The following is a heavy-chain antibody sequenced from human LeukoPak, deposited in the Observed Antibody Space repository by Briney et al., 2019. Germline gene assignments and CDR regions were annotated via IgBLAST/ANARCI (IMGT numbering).Heavy chain of an antibody. CDR1: GGSFSGYY. CDR2: INHSGST. V-gene: IGHV4-34*01. Sequence: SETLSLTCAVSGGSFSGYYWSWIRQPPGKGLEWIGEINHSGSTNYKPSLKSRATISLDTSKYHFSLSLTSVTAADTAVYYCARDGMEYNYGYRDFYYGLDVWGQGTTVTVSS. D-gene: IGHD5-18*01. CDR3: ARDGMEYNYGYRDFYYGLDV. J-gene: IGHJ6*02.